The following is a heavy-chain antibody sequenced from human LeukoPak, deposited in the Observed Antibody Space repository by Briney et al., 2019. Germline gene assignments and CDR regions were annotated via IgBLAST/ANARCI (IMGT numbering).Heavy chain of an antibody. D-gene: IGHD3-10*01. CDR2: ISGSGGST. CDR1: GFTFSTYG. V-gene: IGHV3-23*01. J-gene: IGHJ4*02. Sequence: GGSLRLSCAASGFTFSTYGMHWARQAPGKGLEWVSAISGSGGSTYYADSVKGRVTSSRDNSKNTLYLQMNSLRAEDTAVYYCAKGVVAGAMDRGIDYWGQGTLVTVSS. CDR3: AKGVVAGAMDRGIDY.